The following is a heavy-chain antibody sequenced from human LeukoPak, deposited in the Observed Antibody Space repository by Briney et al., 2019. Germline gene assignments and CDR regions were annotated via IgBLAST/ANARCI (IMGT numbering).Heavy chain of an antibody. Sequence: GESLKISCKGSGYSFTSYWIGWVRQMPGKGLGWMGIIYPGDSDTRYSPSFQGQVTISADKSISTAYLQWSSLKASDTAMYYCARLEGSSWSSYYYYGMDVWGQGTTVTVSS. V-gene: IGHV5-51*01. CDR2: IYPGDSDT. J-gene: IGHJ6*02. CDR3: ARLEGSSWSSYYYYGMDV. CDR1: GYSFTSYW. D-gene: IGHD6-13*01.